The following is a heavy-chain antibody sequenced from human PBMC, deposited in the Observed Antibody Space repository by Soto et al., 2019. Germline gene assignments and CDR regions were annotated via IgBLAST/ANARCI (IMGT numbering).Heavy chain of an antibody. D-gene: IGHD2-15*01. CDR2: DNTRDYRT. J-gene: IGHJ4*02. CDR1: GFPLSNYA. V-gene: IGHV3-23*05. CDR3: ASKLTFGGSSDY. Sequence: PGGSLRLSCAVSGFPLSNYAMTWVRHSPRKGLEWVASDNTRDYRTFYADSVEGRFTISRDNSKNTLYLQMNSLRAEDTAVYYCASKLTFGGSSDYWGQGTLVTVSS.